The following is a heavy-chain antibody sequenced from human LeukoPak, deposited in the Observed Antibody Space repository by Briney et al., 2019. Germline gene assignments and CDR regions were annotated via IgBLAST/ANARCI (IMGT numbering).Heavy chain of an antibody. CDR3: VREYGCVDY. J-gene: IGHJ4*02. D-gene: IGHD5-24*01. CDR2: IKSDGSAM. Sequence: PGGSLRLSCAASGFTFTTYWMTWVRQAPGKGLEWVAIIKSDGSAMFYVDSVKGRFTISRDNAKNSLHLQMNSLRGEDTAVYYCVREYGCVDYWGQGTLVTVSS. V-gene: IGHV3-7*01. CDR1: GFTFTTYW.